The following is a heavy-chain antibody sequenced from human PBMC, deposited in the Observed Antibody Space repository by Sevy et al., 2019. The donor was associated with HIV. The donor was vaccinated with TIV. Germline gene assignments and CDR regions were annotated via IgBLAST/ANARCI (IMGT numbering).Heavy chain of an antibody. CDR1: GGSMGSYY. D-gene: IGHD3-9*01. J-gene: IGHJ6*02. V-gene: IGHV4-59*01. CDR3: AREGGLVDYGMDV. CDR2: LYDTGSN. Sequence: SETLSLTCTVSGGSMGSYYWTWIRQPPGKGLEWIGYLYDTGSNNYNPSLGSRVTISIDTSKNNFSLNLRYVTAADTAVYYCAREGGLVDYGMDVWGQGTTVTVSS.